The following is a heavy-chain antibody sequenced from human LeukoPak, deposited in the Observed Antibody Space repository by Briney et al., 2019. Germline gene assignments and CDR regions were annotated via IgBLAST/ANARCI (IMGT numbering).Heavy chain of an antibody. CDR1: GFPFSSYA. V-gene: IGHV3-23*01. CDR2: ISGSGGST. J-gene: IGHJ4*02. CDR3: ADGLVPPLAVAGD. D-gene: IGHD6-19*01. Sequence: GGSLRLSCTTSGFPFSSYAMSWVRQAPGKGLEWVSAISGSGGSTYYADSVKGRFTISRDNSKNTLYLQMNSLRAEDTAVYYCADGLVPPLAVAGDWGQGTLVTVSS.